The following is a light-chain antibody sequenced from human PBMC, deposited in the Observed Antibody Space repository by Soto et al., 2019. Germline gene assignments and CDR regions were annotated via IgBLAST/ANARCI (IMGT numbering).Light chain of an antibody. J-gene: IGKJ1*01. CDR3: QQYGSSTGT. CDR2: GAS. CDR1: QSVTNNY. Sequence: EIVLTQSPGTLSSSPGGRATLSCRASQSVTNNYLAWYQQKRGQAPRLLIWGASIRAADLPDRFSGGGSGTDFTLTISRLETEDFAVYYCQQYGSSTGTFGQGTKVEIK. V-gene: IGKV3-20*01.